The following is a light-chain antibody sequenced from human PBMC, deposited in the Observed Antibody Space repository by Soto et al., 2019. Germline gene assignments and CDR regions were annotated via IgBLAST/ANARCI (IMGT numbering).Light chain of an antibody. Sequence: DVVMTHTPLSLAVTPGQSASISCKSSQSLLQSDGKTYLYWYLQRPGQHTQVLIYEGYNRFSGVPDRFSGSGSGTDFTLKFSRVEAEDVGVYYCLQSAHLPRTSGQGPKREIK. CDR1: QSLLQSDGKTY. J-gene: IGKJ2*01. V-gene: IGKV2D-29*01. CDR3: LQSAHLPRT. CDR2: EGY.